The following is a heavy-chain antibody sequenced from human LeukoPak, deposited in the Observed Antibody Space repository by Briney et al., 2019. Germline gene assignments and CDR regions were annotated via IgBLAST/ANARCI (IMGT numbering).Heavy chain of an antibody. Sequence: GGSLRLSCAASGVTFSRYWMSWLRQAPEKGLEWVANIKQDGSEKYYVDSVKGRFTISRDNAKNSLYLQMNSLRAEDTAVYYCARVGVTDDAFDIWGQGTMVTVSS. CDR3: ARVGVTDDAFDI. V-gene: IGHV3-7*01. CDR2: IKQDGSEK. D-gene: IGHD3-16*01. J-gene: IGHJ3*02. CDR1: GVTFSRYW.